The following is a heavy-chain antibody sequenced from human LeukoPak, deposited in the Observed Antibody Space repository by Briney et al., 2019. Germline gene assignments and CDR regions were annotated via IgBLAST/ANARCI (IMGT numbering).Heavy chain of an antibody. D-gene: IGHD7-27*01. Sequence: GGSLRLSCAASGFTFSNHWMHWVRQVSGKGLVWVSRINTDGSDTSYADSVEGRFTISRVNARNTLYLQMYSLRPEDTAVYYCARNNWGIDDWGQGTLVTVSS. V-gene: IGHV3-74*01. CDR2: INTDGSDT. CDR3: ARNNWGIDD. CDR1: GFTFSNHW. J-gene: IGHJ4*02.